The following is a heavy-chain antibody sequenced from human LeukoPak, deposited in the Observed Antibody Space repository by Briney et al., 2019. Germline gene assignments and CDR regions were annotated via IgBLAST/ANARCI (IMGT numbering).Heavy chain of an antibody. Sequence: ASETLSLTCTVSGGSISSYYWSWIRQPPGKGLEWIGYIYYSGSTNYNPSLKSRVTIPVDTSKNQFSLKLSSVTAADTAVYYCARNVKDAFDIWGQGTMVTVSS. J-gene: IGHJ3*02. CDR2: IYYSGST. V-gene: IGHV4-59*08. CDR1: GGSISSYY. CDR3: ARNVKDAFDI.